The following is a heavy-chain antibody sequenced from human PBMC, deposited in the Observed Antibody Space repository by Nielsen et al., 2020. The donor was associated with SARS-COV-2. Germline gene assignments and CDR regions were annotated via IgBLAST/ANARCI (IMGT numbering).Heavy chain of an antibody. J-gene: IGHJ3*02. V-gene: IGHV1-18*01. D-gene: IGHD3-22*01. CDR3: ARSYYHDSSGEDAFDI. CDR1: EYIFTNYD. Sequence: ASVKVSCKASEYIFTNYDINWVRQAAGQGLEWMGWISAYNGQTKYEQRLQDRVTMTTDTSTSTAYMELRGLRSDDTAVYYCARSYYHDSSGEDAFDIWGQGTMVTVSS. CDR2: ISAYNGQT.